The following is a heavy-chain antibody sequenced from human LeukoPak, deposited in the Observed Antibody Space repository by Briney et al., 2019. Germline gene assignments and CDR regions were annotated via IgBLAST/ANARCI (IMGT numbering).Heavy chain of an antibody. Sequence: GASVKVSCKASGYTFTSYDINWVRQATGQGLEWMGWINPNSGGTNYAQKFQGRVTMTRDTSISTAYMELSRLRSDDTAVYYCARFRYYDSSGYFDYWGQGTLVTVSS. D-gene: IGHD3-22*01. CDR2: INPNSGGT. CDR1: GYTFTSYD. CDR3: ARFRYYDSSGYFDY. V-gene: IGHV1-2*02. J-gene: IGHJ4*02.